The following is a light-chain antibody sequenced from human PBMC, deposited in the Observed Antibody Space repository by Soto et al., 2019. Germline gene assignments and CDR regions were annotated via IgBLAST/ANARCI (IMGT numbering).Light chain of an antibody. Sequence: DIQMTQSPSTLSASVGDRVTITCRASQSISSWLAWYQQKPGKAPKVLIYKASNLESGVPSRFSGSGSGTEFTLTISSLQPDDFATYYCQQYNSYSTFGQGTKVESK. CDR1: QSISSW. CDR3: QQYNSYST. V-gene: IGKV1-5*03. CDR2: KAS. J-gene: IGKJ1*01.